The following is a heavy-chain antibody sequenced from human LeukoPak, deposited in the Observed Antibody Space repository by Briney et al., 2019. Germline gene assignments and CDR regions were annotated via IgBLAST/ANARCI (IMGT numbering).Heavy chain of an antibody. J-gene: IGHJ4*02. Sequence: GGSLRLACAASGFTVSDYYIGWVRQAPGKGLEWVAYIGKSSRHTHYGDPVKGRYTNARDNAKNSQYLQMTRLRAEDTAVYYCARYPRSGGSSDYWGQGTLVTVSS. V-gene: IGHV3-11*03. CDR3: ARYPRSGGSSDY. CDR1: GFTVSDYY. CDR2: IGKSSRHT. D-gene: IGHD1-26*01.